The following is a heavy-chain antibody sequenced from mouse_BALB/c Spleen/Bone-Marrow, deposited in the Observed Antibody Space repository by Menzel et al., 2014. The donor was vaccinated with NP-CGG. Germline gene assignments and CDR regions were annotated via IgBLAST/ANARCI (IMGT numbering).Heavy chain of an antibody. CDR1: GFTIKDTY. J-gene: IGHJ3*01. CDR2: IDPANGNT. CDR3: ARFAY. Sequence: VQLQQSGAELVKPGASVKLSCKASGFTIKDTYMHWVKQRPEQGLEWIGRIDPANGNTNYDPKFQGKATITADTSSNTAYLQFSSLTSEDTAVYFCARFAYWGQGTTLTVSA. V-gene: IGHV14-3*02.